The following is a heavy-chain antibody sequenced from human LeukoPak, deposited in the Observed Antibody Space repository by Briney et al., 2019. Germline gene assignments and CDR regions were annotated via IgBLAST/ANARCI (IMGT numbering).Heavy chain of an antibody. V-gene: IGHV1-18*01. D-gene: IGHD2-2*01. CDR3: ARDLEIYCSSTSCYALVFDY. CDR2: ISAYNGNT. CDR1: GYTFTSYG. J-gene: IGHJ4*02. Sequence: ASVKVSCKASGYTFTSYGISWVRQAPGQGLEWMGWISAYNGNTNYAQKLQGRVTMTTDTSTSTAYMELRSLRSDDTTVYYCARDLEIYCSSTSCYALVFDYWGQGTLVTVSS.